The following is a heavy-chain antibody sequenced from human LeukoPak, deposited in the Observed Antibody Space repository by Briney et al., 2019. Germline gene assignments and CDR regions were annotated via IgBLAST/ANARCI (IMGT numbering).Heavy chain of an antibody. D-gene: IGHD4-17*01. Sequence: GASVKVSCKASGYTFTGYYIHWVRQAPGQGLEWMAWINPNSGGTNFAQNFQGRVTMTRDTSISTAYMELSRLRSDDTAVYYCAREEITVTTGRSFDYWGQGTLVTVSS. J-gene: IGHJ4*02. CDR2: INPNSGGT. CDR1: GYTFTGYY. V-gene: IGHV1-2*02. CDR3: AREEITVTTGRSFDY.